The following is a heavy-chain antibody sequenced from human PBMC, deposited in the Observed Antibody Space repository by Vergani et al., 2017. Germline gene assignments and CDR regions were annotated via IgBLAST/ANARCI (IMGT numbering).Heavy chain of an antibody. CDR2: INHSGST. CDR3: ARRGVGGYSSPFDP. Sequence: QVQLQQWGAGLLKPSETLSLTCAVYGGSFSGYYWSWIRQPPGKGLEWIGEINHSGSTNYNPSLKSRVTISVDTSKNQFSLKLSSVTAADTAVYYCARRGVGGYSSPFDPWGQGTLVTVSS. J-gene: IGHJ5*02. V-gene: IGHV4-34*01. CDR1: GGSFSGYY. D-gene: IGHD6-13*01.